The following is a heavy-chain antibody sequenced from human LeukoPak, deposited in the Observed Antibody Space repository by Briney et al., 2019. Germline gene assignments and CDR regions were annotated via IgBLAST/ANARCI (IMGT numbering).Heavy chain of an antibody. D-gene: IGHD3-16*01. V-gene: IGHV3-30*18. J-gene: IGHJ4*02. Sequence: AGGSPRLSCAASGFTFSTYGMHWVRQAPGKGLEWVAVISYDRSNKYYADSVKGRFTISRDNSKNTLHLQMNSLRAEDTAVYYCAKDRTSNWGSFDYWGQGTLVTVSS. CDR3: AKDRTSNWGSFDY. CDR2: ISYDRSNK. CDR1: GFTFSTYG.